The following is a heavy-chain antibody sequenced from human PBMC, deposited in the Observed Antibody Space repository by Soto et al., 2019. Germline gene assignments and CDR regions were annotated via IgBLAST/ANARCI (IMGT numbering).Heavy chain of an antibody. V-gene: IGHV1-46*01. J-gene: IGHJ6*02. CDR1: GYTFTSYY. CDR3: ARDXLPPHYGVHYYYYGMDV. CDR2: INPSGGST. Sequence: GAAVKVSCKASGYTFTSYYMHWVRQAPGQGLEWMGIINPSGGSTSYAQKFQGRVTMTRDTSTSTVYMELSSLRSEDTAVYYCARDXLPPHYGVHYYYYGMDVWGQGTTVTVSS. D-gene: IGHD4-17*01.